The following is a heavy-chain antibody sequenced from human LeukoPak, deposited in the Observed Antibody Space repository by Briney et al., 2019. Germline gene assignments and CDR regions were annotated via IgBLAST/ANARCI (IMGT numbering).Heavy chain of an antibody. D-gene: IGHD2-15*01. V-gene: IGHV4-59*08. Sequence: SETLSLTCSVSGGSISTYYWSWIRQPPGKGLEWIAWIHYSGSTNYNPSLKSRVTISLDTSKNQFSLKLSSVTAADTAVYHCAKFASVAGGTNWFDAWGQGTLVTVSA. CDR3: AKFASVAGGTNWFDA. CDR1: GGSISTYY. J-gene: IGHJ5*02. CDR2: IHYSGST.